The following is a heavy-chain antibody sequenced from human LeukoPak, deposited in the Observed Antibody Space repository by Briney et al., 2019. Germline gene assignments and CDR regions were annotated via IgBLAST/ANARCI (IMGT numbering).Heavy chain of an antibody. V-gene: IGHV1-2*06. Sequence: ASVEVSCKASGYTFTGYYMHWVRQAPGQGLEWMGRINPNSGGTNYAQKFQGRVTMTRDTSISTAYMELSRLRSDDTAVYYCARSWDTAMVISFDYWGQGTLVTVSS. CDR1: GYTFTGYY. D-gene: IGHD5-18*01. J-gene: IGHJ4*02. CDR3: ARSWDTAMVISFDY. CDR2: INPNSGGT.